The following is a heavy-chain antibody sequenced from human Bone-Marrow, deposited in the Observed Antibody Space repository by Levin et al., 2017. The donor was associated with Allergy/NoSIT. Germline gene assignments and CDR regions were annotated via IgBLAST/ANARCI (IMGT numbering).Heavy chain of an antibody. CDR1: GYTFSDYY. J-gene: IGHJ6*03. CDR2: RKEKRGGT. D-gene: IGHD3-10*01. Sequence: GKVSCKASGYTFSDYYMQWVRQAPGQGLEWMGGRKEKRGGTKEGKKGKVRVTMTTDTSISTVYMELSSLRSDDTAVYYCARHGDYGSGSYDLYYYYFYMDVWGRGTAVTVSS. V-gene: IGHV1-2*02. CDR3: ARHGDYGSGSYDLYYYYFYMDV.